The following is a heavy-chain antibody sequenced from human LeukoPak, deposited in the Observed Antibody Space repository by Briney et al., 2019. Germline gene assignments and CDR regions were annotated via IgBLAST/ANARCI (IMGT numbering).Heavy chain of an antibody. J-gene: IGHJ4*02. CDR1: GGSISSGDYY. D-gene: IGHD5-24*01. Sequence: SETLSLTCTVSGGSISSGDYYWSWLRQPPGKGLEWIGYIYYSGSTYYNPSLKSRVTISVDTSKNQFSLKLSSVTAADTAVYYCARTPPRDGYNSDPYYFDYWGQGTLVTVSS. CDR2: IYYSGST. V-gene: IGHV4-30-4*01. CDR3: ARTPPRDGYNSDPYYFDY.